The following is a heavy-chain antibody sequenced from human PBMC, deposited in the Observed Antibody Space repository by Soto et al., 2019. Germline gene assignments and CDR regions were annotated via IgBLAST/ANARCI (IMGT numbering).Heavy chain of an antibody. CDR2: INAGNGNT. Sequence: QVQLVQSGAEVKKPGASVKVSCKASGYTFTSYAMHWVRQAPGQRLGGMGWINAGNGNTKYSQKFQGRVTITRDTSASTAYMELSSLRSEDTAVYYCASSYSNYALIDYYYYGMDVWGQGTTVTVSS. CDR1: GYTFTSYA. J-gene: IGHJ6*02. CDR3: ASSYSNYALIDYYYYGMDV. D-gene: IGHD4-4*01. V-gene: IGHV1-3*01.